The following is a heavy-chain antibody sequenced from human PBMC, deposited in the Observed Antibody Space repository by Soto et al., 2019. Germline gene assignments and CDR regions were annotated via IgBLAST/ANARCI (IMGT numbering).Heavy chain of an antibody. CDR2: IYSGGST. Sequence: GGSLRLSCAASGFTVSSNYMSWVRQAPGKGLEWVSVIYSGGSTYYADSVKGRFTISRDNSKNTLYLQMNSLRAEDTAVYYCAREYYDSNGYRGAFDIWGQGTMVTVSS. D-gene: IGHD3-22*01. V-gene: IGHV3-53*01. CDR3: AREYYDSNGYRGAFDI. CDR1: GFTVSSNY. J-gene: IGHJ3*02.